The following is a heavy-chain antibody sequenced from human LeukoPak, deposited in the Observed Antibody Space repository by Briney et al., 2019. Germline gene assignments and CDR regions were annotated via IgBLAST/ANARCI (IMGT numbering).Heavy chain of an antibody. CDR2: ISSTNNYI. V-gene: IGHV3-21*01. D-gene: IGHD3-22*01. CDR3: ARDYDSSGSFDY. J-gene: IGHJ4*02. Sequence: GGSLRLSCAASGFTFRSYTMTWVRQAPGKGLEWVSSISSTNNYIYYADSVKGRFTISRDNAKNSLYLQMNGLGAEDTALYYCARDYDSSGSFDYWGRGTLVAVSS. CDR1: GFTFRSYT.